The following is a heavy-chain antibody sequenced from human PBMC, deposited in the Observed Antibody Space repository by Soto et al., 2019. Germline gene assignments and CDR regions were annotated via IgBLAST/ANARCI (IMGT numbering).Heavy chain of an antibody. V-gene: IGHV1-69*13. D-gene: IGHD3-22*01. CDR1: GGTFSSYA. CDR2: IIPIFGTA. CDR3: AGKIPHYYDSSGYYFDY. J-gene: IGHJ4*02. Sequence: VASVKVSCKASGGTFSSYAISWVRQAPGQGLEWMGGIIPIFGTANYAQKFQGRVTITADESTSTAYMELSSLRSEDTAVYYCAGKIPHYYDSSGYYFDYWGQGTLVTVSS.